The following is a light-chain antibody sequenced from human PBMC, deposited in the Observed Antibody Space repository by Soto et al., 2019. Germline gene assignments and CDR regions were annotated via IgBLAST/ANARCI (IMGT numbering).Light chain of an antibody. CDR3: QHYNNWPPVT. CDR2: GAS. CDR1: RSVSSK. J-gene: IGKJ1*01. Sequence: EIVMTQSPATLSVSPGERATLSCRASRSVSSKLAWYQQKPGQAPRLLIYGASTRATGIPARFSGSGSGTEFTLTISSLQSEDFAVYYCQHYNNWPPVTFGQGTKVEIK. V-gene: IGKV3D-15*01.